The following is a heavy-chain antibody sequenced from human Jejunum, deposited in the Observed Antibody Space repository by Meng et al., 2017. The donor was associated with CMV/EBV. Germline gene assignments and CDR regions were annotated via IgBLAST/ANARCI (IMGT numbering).Heavy chain of an antibody. CDR3: ARGMGDY. Sequence: VQLVGAGGGLVQPGWSLRLSCAASGFTFRTYWMHWVRQAPGKGLVWVSRINSAGSITTYADSVKGRFTISRDNAKDTLYLQMNGLRADDTAIYFCARGMGDYWGQGSLVTVS. CDR1: GFTFRTYW. V-gene: IGHV3-74*03. CDR2: INSAGSIT. D-gene: IGHD3-16*01. J-gene: IGHJ4*02.